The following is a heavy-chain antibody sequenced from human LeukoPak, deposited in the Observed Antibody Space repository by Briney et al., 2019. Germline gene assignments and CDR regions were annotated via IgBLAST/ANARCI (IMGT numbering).Heavy chain of an antibody. V-gene: IGHV4-34*01. D-gene: IGHD3-22*01. Sequence: TSETLSLTCAVYGGSFSGSYWSWIRQPPGKGLEWIGEINHSGSTNYNPSLKSRVTISVDTSKNQFSLDLSSVTAADTAVYYCARRGGGYYPYYFDYWGQGTLVTASS. CDR1: GGSFSGSY. J-gene: IGHJ4*02. CDR3: ARRGGGYYPYYFDY. CDR2: INHSGST.